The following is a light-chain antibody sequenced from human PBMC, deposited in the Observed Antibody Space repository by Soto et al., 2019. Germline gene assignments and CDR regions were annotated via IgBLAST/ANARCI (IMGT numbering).Light chain of an antibody. CDR1: QSVSSN. J-gene: IGKJ4*01. Sequence: EIVMTQSPATLSVSPGERATLSCRASQSVSSNLAWYQQKPGQAPRLLIYGASTRATGIPARFSGSGSGTEFTLTISSLQSEDSAVYYCQQRSTWPRTFGGGTKVEIK. V-gene: IGKV3-15*01. CDR2: GAS. CDR3: QQRSTWPRT.